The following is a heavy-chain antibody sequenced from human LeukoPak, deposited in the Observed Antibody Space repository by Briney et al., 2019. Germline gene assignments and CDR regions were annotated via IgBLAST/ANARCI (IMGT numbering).Heavy chain of an antibody. Sequence: GGSLRLSCTASGFTFGDYAMSWFRQAPGKGLEWVGLIRSKAYGGTTEYAASVKGRFTISRDDSKSIAYLQMNSLKTEDTAVYYCTRVRLYSSGSPEFDYWGQGTLVTVSS. J-gene: IGHJ4*02. CDR3: TRVRLYSSGSPEFDY. V-gene: IGHV3-49*03. CDR1: GFTFGDYA. CDR2: IRSKAYGGTT. D-gene: IGHD6-19*01.